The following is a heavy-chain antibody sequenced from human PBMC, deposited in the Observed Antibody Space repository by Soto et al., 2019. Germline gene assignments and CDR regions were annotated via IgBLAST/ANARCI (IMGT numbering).Heavy chain of an antibody. D-gene: IGHD6-13*01. CDR3: AHRAAAGYYYYYGMDV. CDR2: IIPIFGTA. CDR1: GGTFSSYA. V-gene: IGHV1-69*12. Sequence: QVQLVQSGDEVKKPGSSVKVSCKASGGTFSSYAISWVRQAPGQGLEWMGGIIPIFGTANYAQKFQGRVTITADESTSTAYSELSSLRSEDTAVYYCAHRAAAGYYYYYGMDVWGQGTTVSVSS. J-gene: IGHJ6*02.